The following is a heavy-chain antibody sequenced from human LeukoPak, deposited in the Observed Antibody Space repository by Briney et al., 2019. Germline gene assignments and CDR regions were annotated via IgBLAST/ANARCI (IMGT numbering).Heavy chain of an antibody. D-gene: IGHD6-19*01. Sequence: ASVKVSCKASGYTFTGYYMHWVRQAPGQGLEWMGWINPNSGGTKYAQKFQGRVTMTRDTSISTAYMELSRLRSDDTAVYYCARELATSGWTGAFDYWGQGALVTVSS. CDR2: INPNSGGT. CDR3: ARELATSGWTGAFDY. CDR1: GYTFTGYY. J-gene: IGHJ4*02. V-gene: IGHV1-2*02.